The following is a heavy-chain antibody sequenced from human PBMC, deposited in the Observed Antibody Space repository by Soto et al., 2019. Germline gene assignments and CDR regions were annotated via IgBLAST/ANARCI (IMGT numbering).Heavy chain of an antibody. Sequence: PGGSLRLSCAASGFTFSSYGMHWVCQAPGKGLEWVAVISYDGSNKYYADSVKGRFTISRDNSKNTLYLQMNSLRAEDTAVYYCAKEPNYGSGSYFNYWGQGTLVTVSS. CDR1: GFTFSSYG. V-gene: IGHV3-30*18. D-gene: IGHD3-10*01. J-gene: IGHJ4*02. CDR3: AKEPNYGSGSYFNY. CDR2: ISYDGSNK.